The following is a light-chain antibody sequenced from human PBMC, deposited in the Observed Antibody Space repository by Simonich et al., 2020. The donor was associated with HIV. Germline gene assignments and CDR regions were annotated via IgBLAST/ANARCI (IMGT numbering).Light chain of an antibody. Sequence: QSALTQPASVSGSPGQSITISCTGPSSDVGGYNYVSWYQQHPGKAPNLMIYGGSKRPSGVSNRFSGSKSGNTASLTISGLQAEDEADHYCCSYAGSSTSHVVFGGGTKLTVL. CDR1: SSDVGGYNY. V-gene: IGLV2-23*01. CDR2: GGS. J-gene: IGLJ2*01. CDR3: CSYAGSSTSHVV.